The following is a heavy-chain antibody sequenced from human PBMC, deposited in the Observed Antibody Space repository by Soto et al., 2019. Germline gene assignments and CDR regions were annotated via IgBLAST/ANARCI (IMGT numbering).Heavy chain of an antibody. CDR2: INAGNGNT. V-gene: IGHV1-3*01. CDR1: GYTFTSYA. CDR3: AKLPQYDILTGYLNYFDY. D-gene: IGHD3-9*01. Sequence: ASVKVSCKASGYTFTSYAMHWVRQAPGQRLEWMGWINAGNGNTKYSQKFQGRVTITRDTSASTAYMELSSLRAEDTAVYYCAKLPQYDILTGYLNYFDYWGQGTLVTVSS. J-gene: IGHJ4*02.